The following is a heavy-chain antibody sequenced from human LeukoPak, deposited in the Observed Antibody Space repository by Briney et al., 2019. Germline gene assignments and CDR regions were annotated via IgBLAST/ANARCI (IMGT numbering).Heavy chain of an antibody. CDR3: ARDPTTPYYYDSSGFDY. CDR2: IYHSAST. V-gene: IGHV4-38-2*02. D-gene: IGHD3-22*01. J-gene: IGHJ4*02. Sequence: SETLSLTCTVSGYSISSGYYWGWIRQPPGTGLEWIGSIYHSASTYYNPSLKSRVTISVDTSKNQFSPKLSSVTAADTAVYYCARDPTTPYYYDSSGFDYWGQGTLVTVSS. CDR1: GYSISSGYY.